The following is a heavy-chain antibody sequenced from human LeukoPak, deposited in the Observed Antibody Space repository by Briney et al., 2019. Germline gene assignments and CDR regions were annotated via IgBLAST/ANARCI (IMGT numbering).Heavy chain of an antibody. V-gene: IGHV1-8*01. D-gene: IGHD3-10*01. Sequence: GASVKVSCKASGYTFTSYDINWVRQATGQGLEWMGWMNPNSGNTGYAQKFQGRVTMTRNTSISTAYMELSSLRSEDTAVYYCARGTVTMVRGVMAVSFDIWGQGTMVTVSS. CDR1: GYTFTSYD. CDR2: MNPNSGNT. J-gene: IGHJ3*02. CDR3: ARGTVTMVRGVMAVSFDI.